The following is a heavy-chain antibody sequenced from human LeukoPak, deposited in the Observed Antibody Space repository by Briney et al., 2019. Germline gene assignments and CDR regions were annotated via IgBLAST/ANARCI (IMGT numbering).Heavy chain of an antibody. D-gene: IGHD6-13*01. J-gene: IGHJ5*02. CDR3: ATDRIAAAGNWFDP. V-gene: IGHV3-30*04. CDR1: GFTFSSYA. CDR2: ISYDGSNK. Sequence: GGSLRLSCAASGFTFSSYAMHWVRQAPGKGLEWVAVISYDGSNKYYADSVKGRFTISRDNSKNTLYLQMNSLRAEDTAVYYCATDRIAAAGNWFDPWGQGTLVTVSS.